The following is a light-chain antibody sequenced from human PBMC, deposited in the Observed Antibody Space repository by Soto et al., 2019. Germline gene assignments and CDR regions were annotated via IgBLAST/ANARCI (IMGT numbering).Light chain of an antibody. Sequence: EIVLTQSPGTLSLSPGERATLSCRASQTVSSRYLAWYQQKPGQAPRLLIYGTSSRATGIPDRFSGSGSGTDFTLTISRLEPEDFAVYYCQQYGSSTSITFGPGHDWRLN. J-gene: IGKJ5*01. CDR1: QTVSSRY. V-gene: IGKV3-20*01. CDR3: QQYGSSTSIT. CDR2: GTS.